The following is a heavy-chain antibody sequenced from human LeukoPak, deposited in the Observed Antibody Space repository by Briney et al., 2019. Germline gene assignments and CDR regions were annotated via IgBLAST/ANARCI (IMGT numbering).Heavy chain of an antibody. CDR3: ARADRLHGGPYLIGP. J-gene: IGHJ5*02. D-gene: IGHD3-16*01. CDR2: INPNSGGT. CDR1: GYSFTDYY. V-gene: IGHV1-2*02. Sequence: ASVKVSCKTSGYSFTDYYMHWVRQAPGQGLEWMGWINPNSGGTSSAQKFQGRVTMTRDTSITTVYMEVNWLTSDDTAMYYCARADRLHGGPYLIGPWGQGTLVTVSP.